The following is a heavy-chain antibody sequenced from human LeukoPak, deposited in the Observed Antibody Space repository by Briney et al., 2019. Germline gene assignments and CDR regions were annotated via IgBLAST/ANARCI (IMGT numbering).Heavy chain of an antibody. J-gene: IGHJ6*03. D-gene: IGHD6-19*01. CDR2: MKPNSGNT. V-gene: IGHV1-8*03. CDR1: GYTFTSCD. Sequence: ASVKVSCKASGYTFTSCDINWVRQATGQGLEWMGWMKPNSGNTGYAQKFQGRVTITRNTSISTAYMELSSLRSEDTAVYYCARRDIAVAGTKWGYYYYMDVWGKGTTVTVSS. CDR3: ARRDIAVAGTKWGYYYYMDV.